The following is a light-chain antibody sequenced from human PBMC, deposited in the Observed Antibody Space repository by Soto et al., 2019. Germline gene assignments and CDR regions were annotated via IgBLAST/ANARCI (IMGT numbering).Light chain of an antibody. V-gene: IGKV1-27*01. Sequence: DIQMTQSPSSLSTSVGDRVTITCRASQGISNYLAWYQQKPGKVPKLLIYAASTLQSGVPSRFSGSGSGTDFTLTISSLQPEDVATYYCQQSYSQWTFGQGTKVE. CDR1: QGISNY. CDR2: AAS. J-gene: IGKJ1*01. CDR3: QQSYSQWT.